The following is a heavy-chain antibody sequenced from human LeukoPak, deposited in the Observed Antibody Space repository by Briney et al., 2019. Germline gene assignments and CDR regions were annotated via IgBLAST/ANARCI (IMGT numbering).Heavy chain of an antibody. V-gene: IGHV4-4*02. CDR2: IYHSGST. D-gene: IGHD4-17*01. Sequence: SGTLSLTCAVSGGSISSSNWWSWVRQPPGKGLEWIGEIYHSGSTNYNPSLESRVTISVDKSKNQFSLKLSSVTAADTAVYYCARGPDDYGDYGGHYWGQGTLVTVSS. CDR1: GGSISSSNW. J-gene: IGHJ4*02. CDR3: ARGPDDYGDYGGHY.